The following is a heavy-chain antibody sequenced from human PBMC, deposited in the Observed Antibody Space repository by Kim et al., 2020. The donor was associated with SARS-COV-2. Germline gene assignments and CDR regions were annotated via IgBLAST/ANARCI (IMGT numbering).Heavy chain of an antibody. CDR2: INHSGST. D-gene: IGHD1-26*01. CDR1: GGSFSGYY. CDR3: ARDCIVGATKGADY. V-gene: IGHV4-34*01. Sequence: SETLSLTCAVYGGSFSGYYWSWIRQPPGKGLEWIGEINHSGSTNYNPSLKSRVTISVDTSKNQFSLKLSSVTAADTAVYYCARDCIVGATKGADYWGQGT. J-gene: IGHJ4*02.